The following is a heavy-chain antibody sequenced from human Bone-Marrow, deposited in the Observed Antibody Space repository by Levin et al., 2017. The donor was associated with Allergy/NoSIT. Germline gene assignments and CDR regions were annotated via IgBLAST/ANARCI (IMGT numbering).Heavy chain of an antibody. Sequence: GESLKISCKASGYTFTGYYMHWVRQAPGQGLEWMGWINPNSGGTNYAQKFQGRVTMTRDTSISTAYMELSRLRSDDTAVYYCARDRYDYVWGSTYDAFDIWGQGTMVTVSS. CDR3: ARDRYDYVWGSTYDAFDI. CDR2: INPNSGGT. J-gene: IGHJ3*02. CDR1: GYTFTGYY. D-gene: IGHD3-16*01. V-gene: IGHV1-2*02.